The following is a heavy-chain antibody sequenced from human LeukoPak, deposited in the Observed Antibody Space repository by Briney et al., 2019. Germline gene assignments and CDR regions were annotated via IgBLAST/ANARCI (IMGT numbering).Heavy chain of an antibody. CDR1: GYTFTSYG. CDR3: AREGSGSGRVRWFDP. J-gene: IGHJ5*02. CDR2: ISPYNGNT. Sequence: ASVKVSCKSSGYTFTSYGITWLRQAPGLGLEWMGWISPYNGNTNFAQKFQDRVSMSTDTSTGTAYMELRSLTSDDTAVYYCAREGSGSGRVRWFDPWGQGTLITVSS. D-gene: IGHD6-19*01. V-gene: IGHV1-18*01.